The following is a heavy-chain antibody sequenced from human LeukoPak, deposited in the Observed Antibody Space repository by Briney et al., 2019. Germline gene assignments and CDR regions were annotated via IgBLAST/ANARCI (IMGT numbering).Heavy chain of an antibody. V-gene: IGHV3-23*01. J-gene: IGHJ4*02. Sequence: GGSLRLSCAASGFTFSSYAMSWVRQAPGKGLDWVSAISGSGGSTYYADSVKGRFTISRDNSKNTLYLQMNSLRAEDTAVYYCAKGTHYYDSSGYYLGLLFSDYWGQGTLVTVSS. CDR2: ISGSGGST. D-gene: IGHD3-22*01. CDR3: AKGTHYYDSSGYYLGLLFSDY. CDR1: GFTFSSYA.